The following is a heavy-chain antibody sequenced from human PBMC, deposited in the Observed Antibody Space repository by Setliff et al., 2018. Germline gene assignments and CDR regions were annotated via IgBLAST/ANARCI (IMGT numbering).Heavy chain of an antibody. CDR3: ARRHIGVIIGYYFDY. Sequence: GGSLRLSCAASGFTFSNYWMSWVRQAPGKGLEWVANIKEDGSEKYYVDSVKGRFTISRDNAKNSLYLQMNSLRAEDTAVYYCARRHIGVIIGYYFDYWGQGTLV. CDR1: GFTFSNYW. J-gene: IGHJ4*02. CDR2: IKEDGSEK. V-gene: IGHV3-7*03. D-gene: IGHD3-3*01.